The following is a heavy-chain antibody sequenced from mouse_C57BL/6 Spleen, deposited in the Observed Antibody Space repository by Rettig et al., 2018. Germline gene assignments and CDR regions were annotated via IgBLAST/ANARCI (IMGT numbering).Heavy chain of an antibody. CDR3: ARGRELSLRRGYFDV. V-gene: IGHV1-19*01. D-gene: IGHD2-12*01. J-gene: IGHJ1*03. Sequence: YNQKFKGKATLTVDKSSSTAYMELNSLTSEDSAVYYCARGRELSLRRGYFDVWGTGTTVTVSS.